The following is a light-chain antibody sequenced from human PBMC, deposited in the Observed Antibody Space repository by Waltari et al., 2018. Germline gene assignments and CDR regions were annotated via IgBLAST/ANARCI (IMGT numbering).Light chain of an antibody. CDR3: AAWDDSLNGRWV. J-gene: IGLJ3*02. Sequence: QSVLTQPPSASGTPGQRVTISCSGTYSNIGNNVVNWYQQLPGTAPKPLIYRNDLRPSGVPDRFSGSKSGSSASLAISGLHSEDEADYYCAAWDDSLNGRWVFGGGTKVTVL. CDR2: RND. V-gene: IGLV1-44*01. CDR1: YSNIGNNV.